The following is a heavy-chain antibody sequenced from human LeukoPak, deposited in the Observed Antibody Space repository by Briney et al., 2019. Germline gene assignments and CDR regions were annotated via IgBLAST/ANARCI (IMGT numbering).Heavy chain of an antibody. D-gene: IGHD5-24*01. J-gene: IGHJ4*02. Sequence: GGSLRLSCAASGFTFSSYAMSWVRQAPGKGLEWVSAISGSGGSTYYADSVKGRFTISRDNSKNTLYLQMNSLRAEDTAVYYCAKNSMATTLWKKTNWGQGTLVIVSS. CDR3: AKNSMATTLWKKTN. V-gene: IGHV3-23*01. CDR2: ISGSGGST. CDR1: GFTFSSYA.